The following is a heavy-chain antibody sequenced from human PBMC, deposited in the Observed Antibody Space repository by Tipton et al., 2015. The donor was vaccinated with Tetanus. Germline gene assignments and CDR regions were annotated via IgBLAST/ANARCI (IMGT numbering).Heavy chain of an antibody. CDR3: ARANYDSSKKGPFDS. D-gene: IGHD1-7*01. J-gene: IGHJ4*02. Sequence: TLSLTCTVSGASIGSISYYWSWIRQPPGKGLEWIGYTYYSGSTGYNPSLKSRVTISIDSSKNQFSLKLTSVTAADTAVYYCARANYDSSKKGPFDSWGQGSLVIVSS. V-gene: IGHV4-61*01. CDR2: TYYSGST. CDR1: GASIGSISYY.